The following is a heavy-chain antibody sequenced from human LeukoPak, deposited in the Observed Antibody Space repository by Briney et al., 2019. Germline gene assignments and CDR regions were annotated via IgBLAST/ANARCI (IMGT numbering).Heavy chain of an antibody. CDR1: GFSFSSNYY. J-gene: IGHJ3*02. CDR3: ARHRGRGSYYYAFDI. D-gene: IGHD1-26*01. CDR2: IYDSVST. V-gene: IGHV4-38-2*01. Sequence: SETLSLPCAVSGFSFSSNYYWGWIRQPPGKGLEWIGSIYDSVSTYYNPSLKSRVTMSLDTSKNQFSLKLTSVTAADTAVYYCARHRGRGSYYYAFDIWGQGTMVAVSS.